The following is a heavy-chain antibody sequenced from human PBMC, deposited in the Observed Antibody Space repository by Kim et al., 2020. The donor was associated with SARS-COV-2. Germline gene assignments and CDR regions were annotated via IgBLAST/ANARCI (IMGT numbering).Heavy chain of an antibody. D-gene: IGHD3-22*01. Sequence: GGSLRLSCAASGFTFSSHWMHWVRQAPGKGPVWVSRINADRSVIEYAASVKGRFTISRDNAKSTLYLQMNSLRPEDTAVYYCARGSGNYGFDSWGQG. V-gene: IGHV3-74*01. CDR2: INADRSVI. CDR3: ARGSGNYGFDS. J-gene: IGHJ4*02. CDR1: GFTFSSHW.